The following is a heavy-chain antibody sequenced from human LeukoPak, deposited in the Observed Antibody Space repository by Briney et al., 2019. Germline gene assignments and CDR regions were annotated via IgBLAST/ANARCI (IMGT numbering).Heavy chain of an antibody. J-gene: IGHJ4*02. CDR3: ARILGYCSSTSCRLFDY. D-gene: IGHD2-2*01. V-gene: IGHV4-38-2*02. CDR2: IYHSGST. Sequence: SETLSLTCTASGYSISSGYYWGWIRQPPGKGLEWIGSIYHSGSTYYNPSLKSRVTISVDTSKNQFSLKLSSVTAADTAVYYCARILGYCSSTSCRLFDYWGQGTLVTVSS. CDR1: GYSISSGYY.